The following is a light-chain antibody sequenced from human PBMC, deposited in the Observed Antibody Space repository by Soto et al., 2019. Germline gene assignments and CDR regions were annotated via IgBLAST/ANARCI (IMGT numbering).Light chain of an antibody. J-gene: IGKJ1*01. V-gene: IGKV1-39*01. Sequence: DIQMTQSPSSLSASAGDRVTITCRAGQSISSYLNWYQQKPGKAPNLLIYAASSLQSGVPSRFSGSESGTDFTLTISSLQPEDFATYYCQQSYSTPWTFGQGTKVEIK. CDR2: AAS. CDR3: QQSYSTPWT. CDR1: QSISSY.